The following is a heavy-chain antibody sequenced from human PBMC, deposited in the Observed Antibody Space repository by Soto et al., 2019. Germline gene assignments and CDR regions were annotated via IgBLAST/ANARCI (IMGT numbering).Heavy chain of an antibody. J-gene: IGHJ6*03. CDR3: ARAMTGYLYYYYYYMDV. CDR2: IKQDGSEK. CDR1: GFTFSSYW. Sequence: GGSLRLSCAATGFTFSSYWMSWVRQAPGKGLEWVANIKQDGSEKYYVDSVKGRFTISRDNAKNSLYLQMNSLRAEDTAVYYCARAMTGYLYYYYYYMDVWGKGTTVTVSS. D-gene: IGHD3-9*01. V-gene: IGHV3-7*04.